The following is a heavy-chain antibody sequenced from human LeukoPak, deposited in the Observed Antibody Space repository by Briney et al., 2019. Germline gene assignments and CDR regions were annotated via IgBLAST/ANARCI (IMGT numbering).Heavy chain of an antibody. CDR2: IKQDESAK. J-gene: IGHJ4*02. D-gene: IGHD1-1*01. CDR1: GFTFGNYW. CDR3: ARDRGWAGTTATDFDY. Sequence: GGSLRLSCAASGFTFGNYWMSWVRQAPGKGLEWVASIKQDESAKDYVDSVKGRFTISRDNAKNSLYLQMNSLRAEDTAVYYCARDRGWAGTTATDFDYWGQETLATVSS. V-gene: IGHV3-7*05.